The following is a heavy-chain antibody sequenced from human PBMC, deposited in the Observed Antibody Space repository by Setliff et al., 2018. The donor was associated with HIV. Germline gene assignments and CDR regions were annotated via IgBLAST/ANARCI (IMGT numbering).Heavy chain of an antibody. V-gene: IGHV4-34*01. CDR1: GGSFSGYY. Sequence: SETLSLTCAVYGGSFSGYYWSWIRQPPGKGLEWIGEINHSGSTNYNPSLKSRVTISVDTSKNQFSLKLSSVTAADTAVYYCARGVGPYRPEDYWGQGTLGTV. D-gene: IGHD3-16*01. CDR3: ARGVGPYRPEDY. CDR2: INHSGST. J-gene: IGHJ4*02.